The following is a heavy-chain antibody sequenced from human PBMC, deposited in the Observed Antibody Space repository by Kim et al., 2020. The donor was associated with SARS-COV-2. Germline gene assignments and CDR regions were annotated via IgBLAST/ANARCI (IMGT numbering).Heavy chain of an antibody. D-gene: IGHD5-12*01. J-gene: IGHJ2*01. CDR2: IYSGGST. V-gene: IGHV3-66*01. CDR3: AREPSQGWLQLPNWYFDL. CDR1: GFTVSSNY. Sequence: GGSLRLSCAASGFTVSSNYMSWVRQAPGKGLEWVSVIYSGGSTYYADSVKGRFTISRDNSKNTLYLQMNSLRAEDTAVYYCAREPSQGWLQLPNWYFDLWGRGTLVTVSS.